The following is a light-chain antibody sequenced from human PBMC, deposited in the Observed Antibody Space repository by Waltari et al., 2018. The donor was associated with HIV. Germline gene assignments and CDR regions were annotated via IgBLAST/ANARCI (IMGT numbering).Light chain of an antibody. CDR1: SSYIASQD. CDR3: AAWDDSLSGWV. V-gene: IGLV1-47*01. J-gene: IGLJ3*02. CDR2: RNN. Sequence: QSLLPQQPSASGHPGQRASIPTAGRSSYIASQDVHSYQQLPGTAPKLLIYRNNQRPSGVPDRFSGSKSGTSASLAISGLRSEDEADYYCAAWDDSLSGWVFGGGTKLTVL.